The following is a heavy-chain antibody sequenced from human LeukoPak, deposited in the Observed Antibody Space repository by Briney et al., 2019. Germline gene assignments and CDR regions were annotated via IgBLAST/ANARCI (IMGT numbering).Heavy chain of an antibody. V-gene: IGHV3-7*01. CDR1: GFTFSVAA. CDR3: EIAGY. D-gene: IGHD3-10*01. J-gene: IGHJ4*02. CDR2: VNQDGSEK. Sequence: GGSLRLSCVASGFTFSVAAMNWVRQAPGKGLEWVASVNQDGSEKQYVDSVKGRFTISRDNAKNSQYLQMNSLRAEDTALYYCEIAGYWGQGTLVTVSS.